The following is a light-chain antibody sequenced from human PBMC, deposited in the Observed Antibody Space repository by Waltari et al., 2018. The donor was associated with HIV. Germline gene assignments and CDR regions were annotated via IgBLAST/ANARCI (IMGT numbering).Light chain of an antibody. CDR2: EVT. J-gene: IGLJ2*01. Sequence: QSALTQPASVSGSPGQSITISCPGTSRAIGGSNFVSWYQQHPGRAPRLMIYEVTSRPSGVSNRFSGSRSGNTASLTISGLQAEDEADYYCSSYTSSATGVLFGGGTTLTVL. V-gene: IGLV2-14*01. CDR3: SSYTSSATGVL. CDR1: SRAIGGSNF.